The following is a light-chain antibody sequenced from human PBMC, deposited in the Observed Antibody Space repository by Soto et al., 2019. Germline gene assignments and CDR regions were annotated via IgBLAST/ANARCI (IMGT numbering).Light chain of an antibody. J-gene: IGLJ1*01. Sequence: QSALTQPPSASGSPGQSVTISCTGTSSDVGGYNYVSWYQQHPGKAPRLVIYEVTNRPSGVPDRFSGSKSGNTASLTDSGLQADDEADYYCSSFSGFSTVFGTGTKVTVL. CDR3: SSFSGFSTV. CDR2: EVT. V-gene: IGLV2-8*01. CDR1: SSDVGGYNY.